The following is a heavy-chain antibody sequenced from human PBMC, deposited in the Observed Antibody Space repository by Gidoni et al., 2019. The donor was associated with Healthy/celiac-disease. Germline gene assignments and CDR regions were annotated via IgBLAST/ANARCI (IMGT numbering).Heavy chain of an antibody. CDR3: ARSPSEYCSSTSCYYSAFDI. CDR1: GGTFSSDA. Sequence: QVQLVQSGAEVKKPGSSVKVSCKASGGTFSSDAISWVRQAPGQGLEWMGGIIPIFGTANYAQKFQGRVTITADESTSTAYMELSSLRSEDTAVYYCARSPSEYCSSTSCYYSAFDIWGQGTMVTVSS. J-gene: IGHJ3*02. D-gene: IGHD2-2*01. V-gene: IGHV1-69*01. CDR2: IIPIFGTA.